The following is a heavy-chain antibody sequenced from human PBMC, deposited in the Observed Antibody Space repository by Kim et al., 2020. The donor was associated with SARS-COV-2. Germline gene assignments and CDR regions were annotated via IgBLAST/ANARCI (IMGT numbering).Heavy chain of an antibody. CDR1: GFTFSSYS. CDR2: ISSSSSYI. D-gene: IGHD5-18*01. J-gene: IGHJ4*02. V-gene: IGHV3-21*01. CDR3: ARDPGYSYGIDY. Sequence: GGSLRLSCAASGFTFSSYSMKWVRQAPGKGLEWVSSISSSSSYIYYADSVKGRFTISRDNAKNSLYLQMNSLRAEDTAVYYCARDPGYSYGIDYWGQGTLVTVSP.